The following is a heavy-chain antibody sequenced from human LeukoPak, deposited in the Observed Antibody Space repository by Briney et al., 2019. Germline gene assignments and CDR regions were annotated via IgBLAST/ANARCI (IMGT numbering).Heavy chain of an antibody. Sequence: GGSLRLSCAASGFTFSSYEMNWVRQAPGKGLEWVSYISSSGSTIYYADSVKGRFTISRDNAKNSLYLQMNSLRAEDTAVYYCAREDGGFLEWPAPFDHWGQGTLVTVSS. J-gene: IGHJ5*02. CDR1: GFTFSSYE. CDR3: AREDGGFLEWPAPFDH. CDR2: ISSSGSTI. D-gene: IGHD3-3*01. V-gene: IGHV3-48*03.